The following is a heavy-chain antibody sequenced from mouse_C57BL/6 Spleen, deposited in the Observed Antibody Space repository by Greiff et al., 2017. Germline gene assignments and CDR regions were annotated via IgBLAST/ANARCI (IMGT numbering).Heavy chain of an antibody. D-gene: IGHD2-1*01. Sequence: VQLQQSGPELVKPGASVKISCKASGYTFTDYYMNWVKQSHGKSLEWIGDINPNNGGTSYNQKFKGKATLTVDKSSSTAYMELRSLTSEDSAVYYCARGGNYVPFAYWGQGTLVTVSA. CDR1: GYTFTDYY. CDR2: INPNNGGT. J-gene: IGHJ3*01. V-gene: IGHV1-26*01. CDR3: ARGGNYVPFAY.